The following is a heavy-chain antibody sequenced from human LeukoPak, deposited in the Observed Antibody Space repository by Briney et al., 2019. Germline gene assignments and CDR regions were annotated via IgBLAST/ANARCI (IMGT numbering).Heavy chain of an antibody. V-gene: IGHV3-30*18. CDR1: GFTFSSYG. CDR3: AKDSTHCSGASCYGGDY. CDR2: ISYEGSDK. Sequence: GRSLRLSCAASGFTFSSYGMHWVRQAPGKGLEWVALISYEGSDKYYADSVEGRFTISRDNSKNTLYLQTNSLRPEDTAVYYCAKDSTHCSGASCYGGDYWGQGTLVTVSS. J-gene: IGHJ4*02. D-gene: IGHD2-15*01.